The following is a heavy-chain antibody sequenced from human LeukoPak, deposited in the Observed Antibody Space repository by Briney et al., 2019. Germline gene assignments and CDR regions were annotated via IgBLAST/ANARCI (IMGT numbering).Heavy chain of an antibody. CDR3: AKDTLLRFLEWLSIVDAFDI. V-gene: IGHV3-23*01. CDR2: ISGSGGST. CDR1: GFTFSSYA. J-gene: IGHJ3*02. Sequence: PGGSLSLSCAASGFTFSSYAMSWVRQAPGKGLEWVSAISGSGGSTYYADSVKGRFTISRDNSKNTLYLQMNSLRAENTAVYYCAKDTLLRFLEWLSIVDAFDIWGQGTMVTVSS. D-gene: IGHD3-3*01.